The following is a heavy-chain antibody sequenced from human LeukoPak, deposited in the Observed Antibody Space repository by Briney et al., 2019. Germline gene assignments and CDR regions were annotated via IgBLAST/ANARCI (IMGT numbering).Heavy chain of an antibody. D-gene: IGHD1-26*01. J-gene: IGHJ4*02. V-gene: IGHV3-7*01. Sequence: LSLTCAVSGASISGSGYYLGWIRQPPGKGLEWVANIRQDGNEIYYVDSVKGRFTISRDNAKNSLYLQMNSLRAEDTAVYYCATDYRGYFDYWGQGILVIVSS. CDR2: IRQDGNEI. CDR1: GASISGSGYY. CDR3: ATDYRGYFDY.